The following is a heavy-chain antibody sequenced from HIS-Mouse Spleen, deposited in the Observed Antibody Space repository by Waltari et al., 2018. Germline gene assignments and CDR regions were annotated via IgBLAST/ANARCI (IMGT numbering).Heavy chain of an antibody. D-gene: IGHD1-26*01. Sequence: QVQLQQWGAGLLKPSETLSLTCAVYGGSFSGYSWSWIRQPPGKGLEWNGEINHSGSTNYHPSLKSRVTISVDTSKDQFSLKLSSVTAADTAVYYCARMGPASGSYGDYWGQGTLVTVSS. J-gene: IGHJ4*02. CDR1: GGSFSGYS. V-gene: IGHV4-34*01. CDR3: ARMGPASGSYGDY. CDR2: INHSGST.